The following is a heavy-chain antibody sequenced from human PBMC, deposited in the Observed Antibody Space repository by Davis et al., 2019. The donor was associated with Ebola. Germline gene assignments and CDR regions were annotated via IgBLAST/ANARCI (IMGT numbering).Heavy chain of an antibody. J-gene: IGHJ4*02. CDR3: ATVYSGGWHFDH. V-gene: IGHV3-23*01. D-gene: IGHD6-19*01. CDR2: ISGSGGST. Sequence: PGGSLRLSCAASGFALSDYYMTWIRQAPGKRLEWVSSISGSGGSTHQPDSVKGRLTISRDNSKNTLFLQMNSLRAEDTAVYYCATVYSGGWHFDHWGQGTLVTVSS. CDR1: GFALSDYY.